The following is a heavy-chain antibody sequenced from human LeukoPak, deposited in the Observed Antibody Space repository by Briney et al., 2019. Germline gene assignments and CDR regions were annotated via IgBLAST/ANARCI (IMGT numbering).Heavy chain of an antibody. CDR1: GFTFSSYA. V-gene: IGHV3-23*01. Sequence: PGGSLRLSCAASGFTFSSYAMSWVRQAPGKGLEWVSAISGSGGSTYYADFVKGRFTISRDNAKNSLYLQMNSLRAEDTAVYYCARNFRPFEYYYYYYMDVWGKGTTVTVSS. CDR2: ISGSGGST. J-gene: IGHJ6*03. D-gene: IGHD3-9*01. CDR3: ARNFRPFEYYYYYYMDV.